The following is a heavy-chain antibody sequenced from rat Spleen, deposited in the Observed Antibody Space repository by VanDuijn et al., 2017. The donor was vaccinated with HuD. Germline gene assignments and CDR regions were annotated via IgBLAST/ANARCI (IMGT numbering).Heavy chain of an antibody. J-gene: IGHJ2*01. V-gene: IGHV5S13*01. CDR2: ITTGGGNT. D-gene: IGHD1-4*01. CDR1: GFTFSNYG. Sequence: EVQLVESGGGLVQPGRSLKLSCAASGFTFSNYGMAWVRQAPTKGLEWVASITTGGGNTYYRDSVKDRFTISRDNAKNTLYLQMDSLRSEDTATYYCAKETGYNSYFDYWGQGVMVTVSS. CDR3: AKETGYNSYFDY.